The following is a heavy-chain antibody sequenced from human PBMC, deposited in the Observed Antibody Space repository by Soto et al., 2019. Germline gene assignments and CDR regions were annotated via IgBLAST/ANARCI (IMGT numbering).Heavy chain of an antibody. Sequence: QVQLVESGGGVVQPGRSLRLSCAASGFTFSSYGMHWVRQAPGKGLEWVAVIWYDGSNKYYADSVKGRFTISRDNSKNTLYLQMNSLRAEDTAVYYCARDGKYCDFWSGYWYPINYMDVWGKGTTVTVSS. CDR2: IWYDGSNK. V-gene: IGHV3-33*01. J-gene: IGHJ6*03. D-gene: IGHD3-3*01. CDR3: ARDGKYCDFWSGYWYPINYMDV. CDR1: GFTFSSYG.